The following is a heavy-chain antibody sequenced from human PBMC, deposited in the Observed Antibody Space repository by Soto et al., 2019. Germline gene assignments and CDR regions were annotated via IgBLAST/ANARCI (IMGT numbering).Heavy chain of an antibody. V-gene: IGHV1-18*01. CDR1: GYTFTSYG. CDR3: ARDLRMSSSWTAEYFPH. CDR2: ISAYNGNT. D-gene: IGHD6-13*01. Sequence: QVQLVQSGAEVKKPGASVKVSCKASGYTFTSYGISWVRQAPGQGLEWMGWISAYNGNTNYAQKLQGRVTMTTDTSPSTAYMERRSLRSDDTAVYYCARDLRMSSSWTAEYFPHWGQGTLVTVSS. J-gene: IGHJ1*01.